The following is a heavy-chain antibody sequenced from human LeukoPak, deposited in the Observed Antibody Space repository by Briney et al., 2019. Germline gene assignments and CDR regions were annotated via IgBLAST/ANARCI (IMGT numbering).Heavy chain of an antibody. D-gene: IGHD2/OR15-2a*01. CDR1: GFTFSSYG. CDR3: AKGIYGHVY. V-gene: IGHV3-30*18. Sequence: GGSLRLSCAASGFTFSSYGMHWVRQAPGKGLEWVAVISYDGSNKYYADSVKGRFTISRDNSKNTLYLQMNSLRAEATAVYYCAKGIYGHVYWGQGTLVTVSS. CDR2: ISYDGSNK. J-gene: IGHJ4*02.